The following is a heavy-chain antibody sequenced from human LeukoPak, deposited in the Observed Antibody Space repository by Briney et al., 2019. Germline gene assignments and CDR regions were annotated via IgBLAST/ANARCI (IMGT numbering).Heavy chain of an antibody. V-gene: IGHV4-31*03. CDR2: IFHSGAT. D-gene: IGHD3-10*01. CDR3: PRDRATRVRGVMGGGMDV. J-gene: IGHJ6*02. Sequence: PSETLSLTCTVSGGSITSADFYWTWIRQHPGKGLEWIGYIFHSGATYYNPSLKSRVSISPDWSKSEFSLRLSSVTAATTAVSYWPRDRATRVRGVMGGGMDVWGQGTTATVSS. CDR1: GGSITSADFY.